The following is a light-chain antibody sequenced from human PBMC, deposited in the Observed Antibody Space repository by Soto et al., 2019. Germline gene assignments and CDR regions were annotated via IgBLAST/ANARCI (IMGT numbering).Light chain of an antibody. CDR1: SSSSHIGHHS. CDR2: DND. J-gene: IGLJ1*01. V-gene: IGLV1-51*01. Sequence: QSVVTQPPSVSAAPGQKVTISCSGSSSSSHIGHHSVSWYQHLPGTAPKLLIYDNDPRPSGIPARFSGSKSATSATLDITGLQTGDEADYYCGTWDTGLRAYVLGTGTKLTVL. CDR3: GTWDTGLRAYV.